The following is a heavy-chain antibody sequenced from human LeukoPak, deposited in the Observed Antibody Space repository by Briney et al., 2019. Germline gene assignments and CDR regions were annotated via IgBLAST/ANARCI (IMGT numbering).Heavy chain of an antibody. V-gene: IGHV4-4*07. D-gene: IGHD3-10*01. CDR1: GGSISSYY. CDR3: ARGYYDSGKYHFDY. J-gene: IGHJ4*02. CDR2: IYTSGST. Sequence: SETLSLTCTVSGGSISSYYWSWIRQPAGKGLEWIGRIYTSGSTNYNPSLKSRVTMSVDTSKNQFSLKLSSVTAADTAVYYCARGYYDSGKYHFDYWGQGTLVTVSS.